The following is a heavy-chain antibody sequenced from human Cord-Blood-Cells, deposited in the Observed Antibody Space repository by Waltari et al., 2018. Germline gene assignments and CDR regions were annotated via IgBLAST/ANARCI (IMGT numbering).Heavy chain of an antibody. CDR3: ATRLITGTDY. Sequence: QLQLQESGPGLVKPSETLSLTCTVPGGSISSSSYYWGWIRQPPGKGLEGLGSLYYRGSTYYNPSLKSRITISVDTSKSQFSMKLSSVTAADTAVYYCATRLITGTDYWGQGTLVTVSS. CDR2: LYYRGST. V-gene: IGHV4-39*01. J-gene: IGHJ4*02. D-gene: IGHD1-20*01. CDR1: GGSISSSSYY.